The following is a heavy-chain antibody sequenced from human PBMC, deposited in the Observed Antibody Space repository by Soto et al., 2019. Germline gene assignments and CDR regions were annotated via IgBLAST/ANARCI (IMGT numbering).Heavy chain of an antibody. V-gene: IGHV3-23*01. CDR1: GFIFSDYA. D-gene: IGHD6-19*01. CDR2: IGGGGSDT. Sequence: DVQLLESGGGLVQPGGSLRLSCAASGFIFSDYAMTWVRQAPGKGLEWVSGIGGGGSDTYYVDSVKGRFTICRDNSKNTLYLQMNSLRAEDTALYYCAKDAVPFNGQWDWFDSWGQGTLVTVSS. CDR3: AKDAVPFNGQWDWFDS. J-gene: IGHJ5*01.